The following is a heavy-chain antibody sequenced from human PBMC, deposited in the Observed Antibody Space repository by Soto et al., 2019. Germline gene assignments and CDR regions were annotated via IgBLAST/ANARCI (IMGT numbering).Heavy chain of an antibody. V-gene: IGHV4-59*01. CDR1: GGSISSYY. D-gene: IGHD3-10*01. CDR2: IYYSGST. CDR3: ARDVLLWFPGDNWFDP. J-gene: IGHJ5*02. Sequence: SETLSLTCTVSGGSISSYYWSWIRQPPGKGLEWIGYIYYSGSTNYNPSLKSRVTISVDTSKNQFSLKLSSVTAADTAVYYCARDVLLWFPGDNWFDPWGQGTLVTVSS.